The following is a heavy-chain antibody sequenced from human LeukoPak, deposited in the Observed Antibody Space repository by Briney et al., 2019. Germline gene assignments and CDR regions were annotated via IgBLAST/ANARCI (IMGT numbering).Heavy chain of an antibody. Sequence: GSLRLSCAASGFTFSSYGMHWVRQAPGKGLEGVAVISYDGSNKYYADSVKGRFTIYRDNSKNTLYLQMNSLRAEDTAVYYCAKDPVAGIPYDDYWGQGTLVTVSS. V-gene: IGHV3-30*18. J-gene: IGHJ4*02. D-gene: IGHD6-13*01. CDR2: ISYDGSNK. CDR3: AKDPVAGIPYDDY. CDR1: GFTFSSYG.